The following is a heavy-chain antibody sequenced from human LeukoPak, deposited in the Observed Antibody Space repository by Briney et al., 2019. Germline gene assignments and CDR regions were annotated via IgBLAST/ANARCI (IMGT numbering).Heavy chain of an antibody. J-gene: IGHJ4*02. V-gene: IGHV4-59*01. CDR3: ARYSRSWDLDY. D-gene: IGHD6-13*01. Sequence: PSETLSLTCTVSGGSISSYYWSWIRQPPGKGLEWIGYIYYSGSTSYSGNANYNPSLKSRVTILVDTSKNQFSLKLSSVTAADTAVYYCARYSRSWDLDYWGQGTLVTVSS. CDR1: GGSISSYY. CDR2: IYYSGST.